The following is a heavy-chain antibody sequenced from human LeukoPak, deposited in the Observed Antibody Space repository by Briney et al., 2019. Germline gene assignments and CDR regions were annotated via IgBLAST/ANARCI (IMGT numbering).Heavy chain of an antibody. J-gene: IGHJ4*02. CDR1: GYTFTGYY. Sequence: ASVKVSCKASGYTFTGYYMHWVRQAPGQGLEWMGWINPNSGGTNYTQKFQGRVTMTRDTSISTAYMELSRLRSDDTAEYYCARDYRRVGATAPRYWGQGTLVTVSS. V-gene: IGHV1-2*02. CDR3: ARDYRRVGATAPRY. D-gene: IGHD1-26*01. CDR2: INPNSGGT.